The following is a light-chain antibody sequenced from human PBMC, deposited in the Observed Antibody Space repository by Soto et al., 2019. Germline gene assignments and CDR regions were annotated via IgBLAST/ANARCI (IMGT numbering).Light chain of an antibody. J-gene: IGKJ3*01. V-gene: IGKV3-15*01. CDR2: DAS. Sequence: EIVMKQSPGTLSVSPGERATLLCRASQSVSNNLAWYQQKPGQATRLLIYDASTRATGIPARFSGSGSGTEFTLTIISLQSEDYAVYYCHQYNKWPSFTFGPGTQVDIK. CDR1: QSVSNN. CDR3: HQYNKWPSFT.